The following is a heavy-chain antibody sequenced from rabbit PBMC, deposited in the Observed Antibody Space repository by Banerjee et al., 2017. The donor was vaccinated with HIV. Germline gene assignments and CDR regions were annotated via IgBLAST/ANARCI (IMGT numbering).Heavy chain of an antibody. CDR3: ARDRDTGSVYYFDL. Sequence: QSLEESGGDLVKPGASLTLTCTASGFSFSSAYDMCWVRQAPGKGLEWIACIYSGSSGRTYYANWAKGRFTISKTSSTTVTLQMTSLTAADTATYFCARDRDTGSVYYFDLWGPGTLVTVS. CDR2: IYSGSSGRT. D-gene: IGHD8-1*01. CDR1: GFSFSSAYD. J-gene: IGHJ4*01. V-gene: IGHV1S40*01.